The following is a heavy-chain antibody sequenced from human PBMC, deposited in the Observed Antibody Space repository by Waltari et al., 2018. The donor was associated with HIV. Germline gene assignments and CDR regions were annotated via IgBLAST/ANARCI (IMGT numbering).Heavy chain of an antibody. Sequence: QAQLQESGPGLVKPSQTLSLTCTVSGGPISSGCYYRCWLRQPAGTGLAWIGRIYTSGSTNYNPSLKSRVTISVDTSKNQFSLKLSSVTAADTAVYYCARDERYYDSSGYFNWFDPWGQGTLVTVSS. CDR2: IYTSGST. D-gene: IGHD3-22*01. CDR1: GGPISSGCYY. V-gene: IGHV4-61*02. CDR3: ARDERYYDSSGYFNWFDP. J-gene: IGHJ5*02.